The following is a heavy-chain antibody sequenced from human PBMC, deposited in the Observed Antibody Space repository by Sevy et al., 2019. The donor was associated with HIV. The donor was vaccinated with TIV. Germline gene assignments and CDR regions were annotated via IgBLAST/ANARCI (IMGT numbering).Heavy chain of an antibody. J-gene: IGHJ4*02. CDR2: IYYSGST. D-gene: IGHD3-10*01. V-gene: IGHV4-30-4*01. CDR1: GGSISSCDYY. Sequence: SETLSLTCTVSGGSISSCDYYWSWIRQPPGKGLEWIGYIYYSGSTYYNPSLKSRVTISVDTSKNQFSLKLSSVTAADTAVYYCARVPMVRGGAFDYWGQGTLVTVSS. CDR3: ARVPMVRGGAFDY.